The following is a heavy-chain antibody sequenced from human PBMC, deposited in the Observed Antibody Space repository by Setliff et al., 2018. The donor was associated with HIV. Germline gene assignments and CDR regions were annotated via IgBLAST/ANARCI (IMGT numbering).Heavy chain of an antibody. CDR1: GGSISSYY. CDR2: IYARGGT. CDR3: VGDETTVTFDY. J-gene: IGHJ4*02. V-gene: IGHV4-4*07. D-gene: IGHD4-17*01. Sequence: SETLSLTCSVSGGSISSYYWSWIRQPAGKGLEWIGRIYARGGTNYNPSLESRVTMSVDTSMNQFSLKLTSVTAADTAVYYCVGDETTVTFDYWGQGTLVTVSS.